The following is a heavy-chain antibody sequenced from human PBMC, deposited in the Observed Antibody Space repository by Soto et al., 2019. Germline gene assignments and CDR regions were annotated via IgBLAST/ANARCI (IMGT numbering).Heavy chain of an antibody. Sequence: QVQLAESGGGVVQPGRSLRLSCAGSGFSFPDYAMHWVRQTPGKGLEWLAVISHDGLNKDYADSVKGRFTISRDNSKNTLYLQMSRLAAEDRAVYYCATEGKSYGYPYFAFPMDVWGQGTTVTVSS. CDR1: GFSFPDYA. D-gene: IGHD5-18*01. J-gene: IGHJ6*02. V-gene: IGHV3-30*03. CDR2: ISHDGLNK. CDR3: ATEGKSYGYPYFAFPMDV.